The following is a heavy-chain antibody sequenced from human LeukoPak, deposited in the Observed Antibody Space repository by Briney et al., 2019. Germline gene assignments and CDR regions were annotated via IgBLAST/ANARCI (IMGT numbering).Heavy chain of an antibody. J-gene: IGHJ3*02. V-gene: IGHV1-24*01. D-gene: IGHD6-13*01. CDR3: ATAFGPQQLGDAFDI. CDR2: FDPEDGET. CDR1: GYTLTELS. Sequence: ASVKVSCKVSGYTLTELSMHWVRQAPGKGLEWMGGFDPEDGETIYAQKFQGRVTMTEDASTDTAYMELSSLRSEDTAVYYCATAFGPQQLGDAFDIWGQGTMVTVSS.